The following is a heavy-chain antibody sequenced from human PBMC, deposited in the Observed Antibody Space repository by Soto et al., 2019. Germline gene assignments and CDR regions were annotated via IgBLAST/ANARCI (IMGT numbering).Heavy chain of an antibody. Sequence: PAETLSLTCAVSGGSISSSNWWSWVRQPPGKGLEWIGEIYHSGSTNYNPSLKSRVTISVDKSKNQFSLKLSSVTAADTAVYYCARSFSYSSSSKGPGGMDVWGQGTTVTVS. V-gene: IGHV4-4*02. D-gene: IGHD6-6*01. J-gene: IGHJ6*02. CDR2: IYHSGST. CDR3: ARSFSYSSSSKGPGGMDV. CDR1: GGSISSSNW.